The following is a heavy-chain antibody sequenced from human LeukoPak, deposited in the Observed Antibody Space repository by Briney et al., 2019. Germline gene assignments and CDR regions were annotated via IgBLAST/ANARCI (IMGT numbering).Heavy chain of an antibody. CDR1: GGSISSYY. J-gene: IGHJ4*02. V-gene: IGHV4-59*01. D-gene: IGHD6-6*01. Sequence: PSETLSLTCTVSGGSISSYYWNWIRQPPGKGLEWIGNIYYSGSTNYNPSLRSRVTISVDTSKNQFSLKLTSVTAEDTAVYYCARDSPISSGISDFWGQGTLITVSS. CDR3: ARDSPISSGISDF. CDR2: IYYSGST.